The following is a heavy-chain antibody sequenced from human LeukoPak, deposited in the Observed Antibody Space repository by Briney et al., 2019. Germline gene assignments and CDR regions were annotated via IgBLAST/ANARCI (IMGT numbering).Heavy chain of an antibody. CDR1: GYTFTSYG. CDR2: ISAYNGNT. CDR3: ARDGCSSTSRYTGWFDP. J-gene: IGHJ5*02. Sequence: ASVKVSCKASGYTFTSYGISWVRQAPGQGLEWMGWISAYNGNTNYAQKLQGRVTMTTDTSTSTAYMELRSLRSDDTAVYYCARDGCSSTSRYTGWFDPWGQGTLVTVSS. V-gene: IGHV1-18*01. D-gene: IGHD2-2*02.